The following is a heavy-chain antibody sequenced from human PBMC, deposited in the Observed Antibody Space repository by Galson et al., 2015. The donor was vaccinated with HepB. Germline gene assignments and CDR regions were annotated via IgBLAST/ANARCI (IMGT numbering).Heavy chain of an antibody. CDR2: TYYRSKWYN. D-gene: IGHD3-10*01. J-gene: IGHJ6*02. Sequence: CAISGDSVSSNSAAWNWIRQSPSRGLEWLGRTYYRSKWYNDYAVSVKSRITINPDTSENQFSLQLNSVTPEDTAVYYCAREVGTMVRGVYYYYGMDVWGQGTTVTVSS. CDR3: AREVGTMVRGVYYYYGMDV. CDR1: GDSVSSNSAA. V-gene: IGHV6-1*01.